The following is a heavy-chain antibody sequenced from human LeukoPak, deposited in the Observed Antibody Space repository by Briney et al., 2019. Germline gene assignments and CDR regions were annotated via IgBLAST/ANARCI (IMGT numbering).Heavy chain of an antibody. CDR2: ISSSSSYI. CDR1: GFTFGSYS. V-gene: IGHV3-21*01. Sequence: PGGSLRLSCAASGFTFGSYSMNWVRQAPGKGLEWVSSISSSSSYIYYADSVKGRFTISRDNAKNSLYLQMNSLRAEDTAVYYCARDKHSSGLIDYWGQGTLVTVSS. D-gene: IGHD6-19*01. CDR3: ARDKHSSGLIDY. J-gene: IGHJ4*02.